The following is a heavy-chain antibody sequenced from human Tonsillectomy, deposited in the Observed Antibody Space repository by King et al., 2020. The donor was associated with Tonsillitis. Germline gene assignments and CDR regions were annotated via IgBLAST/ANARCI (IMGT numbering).Heavy chain of an antibody. CDR1: GGSISSYY. J-gene: IGHJ3*02. Sequence: VQLQESGPGLVKPSETLSLTCTVSGGSISSYYWSWIRQPPGKGLEWIGYIYYSGSTNYNPSLKSRVTISVDTSKNQFSLKLSSVTAADTAVYYCARHSASYYYDSSPIWGQGTMVTVSS. D-gene: IGHD3-22*01. V-gene: IGHV4-59*08. CDR3: ARHSASYYYDSSPI. CDR2: IYYSGST.